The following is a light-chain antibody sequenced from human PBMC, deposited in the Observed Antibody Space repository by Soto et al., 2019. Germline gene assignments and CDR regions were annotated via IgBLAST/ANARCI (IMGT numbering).Light chain of an antibody. Sequence: QSVLTQPPSVSTAPGQKVTFSCSGTGSNIGNNYVSWYQHLPGTAPKLLIYDNNNRPSGIPDRFSGSKSGTSATLDIAGLQTGDEADYYCGTWDSSLGAVVFGGGTKLTVL. CDR2: DNN. CDR3: GTWDSSLGAVV. CDR1: GSNIGNNY. V-gene: IGLV1-51*01. J-gene: IGLJ2*01.